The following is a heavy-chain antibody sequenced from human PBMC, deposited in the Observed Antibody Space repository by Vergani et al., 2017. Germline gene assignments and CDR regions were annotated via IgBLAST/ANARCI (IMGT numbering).Heavy chain of an antibody. J-gene: IGHJ6*02. D-gene: IGHD2-21*01. CDR3: TTDPRYSGDGSGYLLKDRHYYGMDV. V-gene: IGHV3-15*07. Sequence: EVQLVESGGGIVKPGGSLRLSCVASGFSFRNAWMNWVRRTPGKGLEWVGRIQSTFDRGTTDYAAAVKGRFTISRDDSKNTLFLQMNGLKTEDIGVYYCTTDPRYSGDGSGYLLKDRHYYGMDVWGQGTTVTVSS. CDR2: IQSTFDRGTT. CDR1: GFSFRNAW.